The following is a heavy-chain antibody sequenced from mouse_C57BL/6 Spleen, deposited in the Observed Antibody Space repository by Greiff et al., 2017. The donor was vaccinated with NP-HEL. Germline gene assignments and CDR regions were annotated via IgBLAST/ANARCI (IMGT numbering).Heavy chain of an antibody. V-gene: IGHV1-26*01. CDR1: GYTFTDYY. D-gene: IGHD1-1*01. CDR3: ARRGAGSSFDY. Sequence: EVQLQQSGPELVKPGASVKISCKASGYTFTDYYMNWVKQSHGKSLEWIGDINPNNGGTSYNQKFKGKATLTVDKSSSTAYMELRSLTSEDSAVYYCARRGAGSSFDYWGQGTTLTVSS. CDR2: INPNNGGT. J-gene: IGHJ2*01.